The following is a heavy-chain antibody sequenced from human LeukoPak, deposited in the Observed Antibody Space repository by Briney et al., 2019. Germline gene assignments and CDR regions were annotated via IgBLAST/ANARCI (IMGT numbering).Heavy chain of an antibody. CDR1: GYTFTSYA. V-gene: IGHV1-3*02. CDR3: ARGKPYYDILTGYYDYGMDV. J-gene: IGHJ6*02. D-gene: IGHD3-9*01. CDR2: SNAGNGNT. Sequence: ASVKVSCKASGYTFTSYAMHWVRQAPGQRLEWMGWSNAGNGNTKYSQEFQGRVTITRGTSASTAYMELSSLRSEDMAVYYCARGKPYYDILTGYYDYGMDVWGQGTTVTVSS.